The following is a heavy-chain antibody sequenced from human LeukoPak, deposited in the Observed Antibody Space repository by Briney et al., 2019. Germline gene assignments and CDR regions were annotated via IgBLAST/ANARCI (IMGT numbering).Heavy chain of an antibody. CDR3: TRLTTTVTAY. CDR1: GFTFSGSA. D-gene: IGHD4-11*01. J-gene: IGHJ4*02. Sequence: GESLRLSCAASGFTFSGSAMHWVRQASGKGLEWVGRIRSKANSYATAYAASVKGRFTISRDDSKNTAYLQMNSLKTEDTAVYYCTRLTTTVTAYWGQGTLVTVSS. CDR2: IRSKANSYAT. V-gene: IGHV3-73*01.